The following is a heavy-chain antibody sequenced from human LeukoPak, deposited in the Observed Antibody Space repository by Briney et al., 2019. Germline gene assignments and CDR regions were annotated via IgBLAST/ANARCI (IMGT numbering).Heavy chain of an antibody. CDR2: IFYTGNS. D-gene: IGHD3-10*01. CDR1: GASISDYY. V-gene: IGHV4-59*01. J-gene: IGHJ6*02. CDR3: ARGSGSRANDYYYYYGLDV. Sequence: SETLSLTCTVSGASISDYYWTWIRQPPGKGLEWIGYIFYTGNSNTNPSLQSRVSMSVDTSKSQFSLWLGSVTAADTAVYYCARGSGSRANDYYYYYGLDVWGQGTTVTVSS.